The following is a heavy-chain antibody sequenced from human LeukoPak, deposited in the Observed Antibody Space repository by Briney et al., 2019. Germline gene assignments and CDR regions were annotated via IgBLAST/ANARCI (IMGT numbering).Heavy chain of an antibody. D-gene: IGHD6-19*01. CDR3: AKEVHSSGWFYYYGMDV. J-gene: IGHJ6*02. Sequence: GGSLRLSCAASGFTFSSYAMSWVRQAPGKGLEWVSAASGSGGSAYYADSVKGRFTISRDNSKNTLYLQMNSLRAEDTAVYYCAKEVHSSGWFYYYGMDVWGQGTTVTVSS. CDR2: ASGSGGSA. CDR1: GFTFSSYA. V-gene: IGHV3-23*01.